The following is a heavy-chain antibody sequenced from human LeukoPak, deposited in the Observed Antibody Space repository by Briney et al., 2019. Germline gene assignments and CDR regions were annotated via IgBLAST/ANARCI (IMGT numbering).Heavy chain of an antibody. V-gene: IGHV5-51*01. CDR1: GYTFTRYW. J-gene: IGHJ5*02. D-gene: IGHD3-16*01. CDR2: IFPGDSDT. CDR3: ARGWVNNWFDP. Sequence: GESLKISCKGSGYTFTRYWIGWVRQMPGKGLEWLGIIFPGDSDTRYRPSFQGQVTISADTSISTAYLQWSSLRASDTAMYYCARGWVNNWFDPWGQGTLVTVSS.